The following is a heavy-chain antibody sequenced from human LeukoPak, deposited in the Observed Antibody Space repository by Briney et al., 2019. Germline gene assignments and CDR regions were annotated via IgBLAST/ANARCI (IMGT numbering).Heavy chain of an antibody. J-gene: IGHJ3*02. CDR2: IYYSGST. V-gene: IGHV4-59*08. CDR3: ARHHADYYDSSGYRPDDAFDI. Sequence: SETLSLTCTVSGGSISSYYWSWIRQPPGKGLEWIGNIYYSGSTNYNPSLKSRVTISVDTSKNQFSLKLSSVTAADTAVYYCARHHADYYDSSGYRPDDAFDIWGQGTMVTVSS. D-gene: IGHD3-22*01. CDR1: GGSISSYY.